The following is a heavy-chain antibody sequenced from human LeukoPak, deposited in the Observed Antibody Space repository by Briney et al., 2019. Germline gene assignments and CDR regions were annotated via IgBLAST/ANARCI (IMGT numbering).Heavy chain of an antibody. CDR3: ARHLGQLDYFDY. CDR2: IYYSGST. J-gene: IGHJ4*02. V-gene: IGHV4-59*08. CDR1: GGSISSYY. Sequence: SETLSLTCAVYGGSISSYYWSWIRQPPGKGLEWIGYIYYSGSTNYNPSLKSRVTISVDTSKNQFSLKLSSVTAADTAVYYCARHLGQLDYFDYWGQGTLVTVSS. D-gene: IGHD1-26*01.